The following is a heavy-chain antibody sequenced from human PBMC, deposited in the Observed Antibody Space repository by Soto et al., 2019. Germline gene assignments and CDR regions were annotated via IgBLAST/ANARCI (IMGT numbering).Heavy chain of an antibody. J-gene: IGHJ2*01. CDR3: ARDRGLRYFDL. D-gene: IGHD3-10*01. CDR1: GYTFTSYY. V-gene: IGHV1-46*01. Sequence: QVQLVQSGAEVKKPGASVKVSCKASGYTFTSYYMHWVRQATGQGLEWMGIINPSGGSTSYAQKCQGRVTMTRDTSTSTVYMELSSLRSEDTAVYYCARDRGLRYFDLWGRGTLVTVSS. CDR2: INPSGGST.